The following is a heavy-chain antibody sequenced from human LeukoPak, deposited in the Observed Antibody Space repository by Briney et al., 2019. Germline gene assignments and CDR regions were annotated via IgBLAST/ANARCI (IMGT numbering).Heavy chain of an antibody. V-gene: IGHV1-2*02. CDR2: INPNSGGT. CDR3: ATPILTGYY. D-gene: IGHD3-9*01. CDR1: GYTLTELS. Sequence: ASVKVSCKVSGYTLTELSMHWVRQAPGQGLEWMGWINPNSGGTNYAQKFQGRVTMTRDTSISTAYMELSRLRSDDTAVYYCATPILTGYYWGQGTLVTVSS. J-gene: IGHJ4*02.